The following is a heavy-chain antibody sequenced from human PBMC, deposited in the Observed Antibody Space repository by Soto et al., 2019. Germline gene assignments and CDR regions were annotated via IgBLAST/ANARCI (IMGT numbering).Heavy chain of an antibody. CDR2: INSDGRST. CDR3: ARGGRYRENYYFGMDV. V-gene: IGHV3-74*01. J-gene: IGHJ6*02. Sequence: PGGSLRLSCAASGFTLGNFWMHWVRQAPGKGLEWVSRINSDGRSTSYVDSVKGRFTISRDNANNTLYLEMNSLRVEDTAVYFCARGGRYRENYYFGMDVWGQGTKVTVYS. CDR1: GFTLGNFW. D-gene: IGHD1-26*01.